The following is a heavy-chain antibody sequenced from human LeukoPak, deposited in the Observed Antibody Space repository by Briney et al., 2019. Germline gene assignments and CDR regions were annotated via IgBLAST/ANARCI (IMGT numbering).Heavy chain of an antibody. CDR3: AREQYCSSTSCSGLFDP. Sequence: SETLSLTCTVSGGSISSYYWSWIRQPPGKGLEWIGYIYYSGSTNYNPSLKSRVTISVDTSKSQFSLKLSSVTAADTAVYYCAREQYCSSTSCSGLFDPWGQGTLVTVSS. CDR2: IYYSGST. J-gene: IGHJ5*02. CDR1: GGSISSYY. V-gene: IGHV4-59*01. D-gene: IGHD2-2*01.